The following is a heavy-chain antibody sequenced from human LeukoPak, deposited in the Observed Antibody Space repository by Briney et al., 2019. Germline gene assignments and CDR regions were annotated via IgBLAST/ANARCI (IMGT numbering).Heavy chain of an antibody. Sequence: PSETLSLTCTVSGGSVTYTNYYWGWIRQPPGKELQWIGVIYYNGKTYYNPSLKSRVTVAVDTSKNQFSLKLSSVTAADTAVYYCARAPIQLWSLDYWGQGTLVTVSS. CDR3: ARAPIQLWSLDY. CDR1: GGSVTYTNYY. V-gene: IGHV4-39*07. D-gene: IGHD5-18*01. J-gene: IGHJ4*02. CDR2: IYYNGKT.